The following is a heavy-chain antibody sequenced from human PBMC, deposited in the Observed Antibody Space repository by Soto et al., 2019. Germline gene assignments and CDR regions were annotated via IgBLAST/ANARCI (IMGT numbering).Heavy chain of an antibody. D-gene: IGHD5-18*01. CDR3: ARSCSYGIYYYYYYYGMDV. J-gene: IGHJ6*02. V-gene: IGHV4-39*01. CDR1: GGSISSSSYY. Sequence: PSETLSLTCTVSGGSISSSSYYWGWIRQPPGKGLEWIGSIYYSGSTYYNPSLKSRVTISVDTSKNQFSLKLSSVTAADTAVYYCARSCSYGIYYYYYYYGMDVWGQGTTVTVSS. CDR2: IYYSGST.